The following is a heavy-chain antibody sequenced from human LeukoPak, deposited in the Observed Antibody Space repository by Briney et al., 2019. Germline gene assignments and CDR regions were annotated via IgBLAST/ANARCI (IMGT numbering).Heavy chain of an antibody. J-gene: IGHJ6*03. CDR2: IIPIFGTA. CDR3: ARVTNSGYDLFYYYYYMDV. D-gene: IGHD5-12*01. V-gene: IGHV1-69*06. Sequence: SVKVSCKASGYTLTSYGISWVRQAPGQGLEWMGGIIPIFGTANYAQKFQGRVTITADKSTSTAYMELSSLRSEDTAVYYCARVTNSGYDLFYYYYYMDVWGKGTTVTVSS. CDR1: GYTLTSYG.